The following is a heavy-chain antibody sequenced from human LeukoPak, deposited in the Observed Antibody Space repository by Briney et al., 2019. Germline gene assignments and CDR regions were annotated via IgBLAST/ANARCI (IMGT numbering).Heavy chain of an antibody. Sequence: GASVKVSCKASGGTFSSYAISWVRQAPGQGLEWMGGIIPIFGTANYAQKFRGRVTITADESTSTAYMELSSLRSEDTAVYYCASLITMVRGVIFDYWGQGTLVTVSS. V-gene: IGHV1-69*13. D-gene: IGHD3-10*01. CDR2: IIPIFGTA. CDR3: ASLITMVRGVIFDY. CDR1: GGTFSSYA. J-gene: IGHJ4*02.